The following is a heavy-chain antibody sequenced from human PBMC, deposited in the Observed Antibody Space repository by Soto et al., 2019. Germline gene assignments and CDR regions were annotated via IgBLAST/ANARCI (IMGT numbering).Heavy chain of an antibody. Sequence: QLQLQESGPGLVKPSETLSLTCTVSGGSISSSSDYWGWIRQPPGKGLEWIGSIYYSGSTYYNPSLKSRVTISVDTSKNQFSLKLSSVTAADMDVYYCARLLLHNYSGMDVWGQGTTVNVSS. D-gene: IGHD1-26*01. V-gene: IGHV4-39*01. CDR3: ARLLLHNYSGMDV. J-gene: IGHJ6*02. CDR2: IYYSGST. CDR1: GGSISSSSDY.